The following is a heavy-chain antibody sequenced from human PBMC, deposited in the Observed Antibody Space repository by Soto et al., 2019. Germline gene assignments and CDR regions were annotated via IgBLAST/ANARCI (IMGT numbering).Heavy chain of an antibody. CDR2: IYYSGST. CDR1: GGSISSYY. Sequence: PSETLSLTCTVSGGSISSYYWSWIRQPPGKGLEWIGYIYYSGSTNYNPSLKSRVTISVDTSKNQFSLKLSSLTAADTAVYYCVRHMVRGVIDIWGQGTMVTVSS. J-gene: IGHJ3*02. V-gene: IGHV4-59*08. CDR3: VRHMVRGVIDI. D-gene: IGHD3-10*01.